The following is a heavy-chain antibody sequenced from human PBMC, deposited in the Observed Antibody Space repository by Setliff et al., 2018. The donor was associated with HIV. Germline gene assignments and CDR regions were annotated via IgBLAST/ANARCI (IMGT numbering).Heavy chain of an antibody. V-gene: IGHV1-18*01. CDR2: ISAYNGNT. D-gene: IGHD6-19*01. CDR3: ARVMLAGYSSGPNGY. CDR1: GYTFTSYG. J-gene: IGHJ4*02. Sequence: ASVKVSCKASGYTFTSYGISWVRQAPGQGLEWMGWISAYNGNTNYAQKFQGRVTITTDESTSTAYMELSSLRSEDTAVYFCARVMLAGYSSGPNGYWGQGTLVTVSS.